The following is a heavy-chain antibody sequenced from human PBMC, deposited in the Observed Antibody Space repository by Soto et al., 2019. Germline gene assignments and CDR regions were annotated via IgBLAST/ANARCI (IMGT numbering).Heavy chain of an antibody. V-gene: IGHV3-23*01. CDR3: AKDGFITLVRGVKDL. CDR2: ISGSGGST. CDR1: GFTFSSYA. J-gene: IGHJ4*02. Sequence: GGSLRLSCAASGFTFSSYAMSWVRQAPGKGLEWVSAISGSGGSTYYADSVKGRFTISRDNSKSTLYLQMNSLRAEDTAVYYCAKDGFITLVRGVKDLWGQGTLVTVSS. D-gene: IGHD3-10*01.